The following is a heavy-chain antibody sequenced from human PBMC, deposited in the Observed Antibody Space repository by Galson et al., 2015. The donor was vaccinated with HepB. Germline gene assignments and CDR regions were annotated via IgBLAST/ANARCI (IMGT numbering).Heavy chain of an antibody. CDR3: GRDWGDH. V-gene: IGHV3-7*03. J-gene: IGHJ4*02. D-gene: IGHD3-16*01. CDR1: GFIFRDYW. Sequence: SLRLSCAASGFIFRDYWMAWLRQAPGKGLEWVAVIKGDGSEKYYLDSVRGRFTVSRDNAKTSLYLQMNSLRVEDSAVYYCGRDWGDHWGQGTLVTVSS. CDR2: IKGDGSEK.